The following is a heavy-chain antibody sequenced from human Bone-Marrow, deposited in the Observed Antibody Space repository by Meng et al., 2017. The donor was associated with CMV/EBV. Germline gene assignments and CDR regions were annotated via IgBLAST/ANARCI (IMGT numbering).Heavy chain of an antibody. J-gene: IGHJ6*02. CDR1: GFTFSSYG. D-gene: IGHD3-3*01. Sequence: GGSLRLSCAASGFTFSSYGMHWVRQAPGKGLEWVAFIRYDGSNKYYADSVKGRFTISRDNSKNTLYLQMNSLRAEDTAVYYCARDFPTGTYDFWSGYFYYYGMDVWGQGTTVTVSS. CDR3: ARDFPTGTYDFWSGYFYYYGMDV. CDR2: IRYDGSNK. V-gene: IGHV3-30*02.